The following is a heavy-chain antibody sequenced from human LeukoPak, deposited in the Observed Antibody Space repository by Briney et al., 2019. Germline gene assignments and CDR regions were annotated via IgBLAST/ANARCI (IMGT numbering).Heavy chain of an antibody. CDR3: ASRSINWYRGNNRFDP. V-gene: IGHV3-48*01. Sequence: GGSLRLSCAASGFTVSSNYVSWVRQAPGKGLECLSYINSDSKTTWYTDSVKGRFTISRDNAKNSLYLQMNNLRVEDTAVYYCASRSINWYRGNNRFDPWGQGTLVTVSS. J-gene: IGHJ5*02. CDR2: INSDSKTT. CDR1: GFTVSSNY. D-gene: IGHD6-13*01.